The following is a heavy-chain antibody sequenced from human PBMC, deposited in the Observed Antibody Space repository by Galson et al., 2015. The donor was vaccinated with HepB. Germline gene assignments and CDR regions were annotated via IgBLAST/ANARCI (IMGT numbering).Heavy chain of an antibody. D-gene: IGHD5-18*01. V-gene: IGHV7-4-1*02. J-gene: IGHJ6*02. CDR2: INTNTGNP. Sequence: SVKVSCKASGYTFTSYPMNWVRQAPGQGLEWMGWINTNTGNPTYAQGFTGRFVFSLDTSVSTAFLQISSLKAEDTDVYFCARLRAKVREPYYYYYGMDVWDQGTTVTVSS. CDR1: GYTFTSYP. CDR3: ARLRAKVREPYYYYYGMDV.